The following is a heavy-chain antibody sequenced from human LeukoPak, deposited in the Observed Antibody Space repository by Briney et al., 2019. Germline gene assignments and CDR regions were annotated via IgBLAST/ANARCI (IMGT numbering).Heavy chain of an antibody. V-gene: IGHV3-53*01. D-gene: IGHD3-10*01. Sequence: GGSLRLSCAATEFLHSNYYMSWVRPGPARGLEWVSSIRGDSETFYADSVKGRFTLSRDSSRNTVYLQLNNLRVEDTAVYYCAKASWFSSTDAVRWGQGTLVTVSS. CDR2: IRGDSET. J-gene: IGHJ4*02. CDR1: EFLHSNYY. CDR3: AKASWFSSTDAVR.